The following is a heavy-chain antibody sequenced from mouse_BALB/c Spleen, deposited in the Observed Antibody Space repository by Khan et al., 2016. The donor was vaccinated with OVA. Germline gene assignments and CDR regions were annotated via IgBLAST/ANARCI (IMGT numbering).Heavy chain of an antibody. D-gene: IGHD1-1*01. Sequence: EVQLQESGPGLVKPSQSLSLTCTVTGYSITSGYAWNWIRQFPGNKLEWMGYISYSGGTSYNPSLKSRISFTRDTSKNPFYLQFNSVTDEDTATYYCAKGNYYGYYFDYWGQGTTLTVSS. CDR3: AKGNYYGYYFDY. J-gene: IGHJ2*01. CDR2: ISYSGGT. V-gene: IGHV3-2*02. CDR1: GYSITSGYA.